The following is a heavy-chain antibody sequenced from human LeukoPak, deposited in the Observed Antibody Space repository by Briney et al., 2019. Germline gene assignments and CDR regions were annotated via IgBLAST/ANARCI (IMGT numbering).Heavy chain of an antibody. CDR1: GGSISSSSYY. Sequence: KSSETLSLTCTVSGGSISSSSYYWGWIRQPPGKGLEWIGSIYYSGSTNYNPSLKSRVTISVDTSKNQFSLKLSSVTAADTAVYYCARVCYFGGRTYYYGSGSYYKSPYYFDYWGQGTLVTVSS. CDR2: IYYSGST. D-gene: IGHD3-10*01. J-gene: IGHJ4*02. V-gene: IGHV4-39*07. CDR3: ARVCYFGGRTYYYGSGSYYKSPYYFDY.